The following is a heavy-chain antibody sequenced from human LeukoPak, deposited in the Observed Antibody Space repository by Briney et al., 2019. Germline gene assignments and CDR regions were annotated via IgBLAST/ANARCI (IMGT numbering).Heavy chain of an antibody. V-gene: IGHV1-2*02. CDR2: INPNSGDT. CDR1: GYTFTSYY. D-gene: IGHD3-22*01. J-gene: IGHJ6*02. CDR3: ARDPTSYYEAYAMDV. Sequence: ASVKVSCKASGYTFTSYYMHWVRQAPGQGLEGMGWINPNSGDTEYAQKFQGRVTMTRDTSSNTVYMELSRLRSDDTAVYYCARDPTSYYEAYAMDVWGQGTTVTVSS.